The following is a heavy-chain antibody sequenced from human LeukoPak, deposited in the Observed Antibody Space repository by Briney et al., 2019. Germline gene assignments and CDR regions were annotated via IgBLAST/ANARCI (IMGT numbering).Heavy chain of an antibody. CDR3: TTEGLPGSFDY. J-gene: IGHJ4*02. V-gene: IGHV3-15*01. Sequence: GGSLRLSCAASGFTFSNAWMSWVRQAPGKGLEWVGRIKDKADAGTAEYAAPVKGRFTISRDDSKNTVFLQMNSLETEDTAMYYCTTEGLPGSFDYWGQGTLVTVSS. CDR2: IKDKADAGTA. D-gene: IGHD4-11*01. CDR1: GFTFSNAW.